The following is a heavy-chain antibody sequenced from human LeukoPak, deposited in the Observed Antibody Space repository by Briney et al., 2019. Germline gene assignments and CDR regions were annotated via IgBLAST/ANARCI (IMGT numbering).Heavy chain of an antibody. V-gene: IGHV3-53*01. CDR1: GLTVSDNY. CDR3: ARGQSGGPRFDY. CDR2: IYGGDTT. D-gene: IGHD2-15*01. Sequence: GGSLRLSCAASGLTVSDNYMSWVRQAPGKGLEWVSLIYGGDTTYYADSVQGRFTISRDNSKNTVFLHMDSLRAEDTAVYYCARGQSGGPRFDYWGQGTLVTVSS. J-gene: IGHJ4*02.